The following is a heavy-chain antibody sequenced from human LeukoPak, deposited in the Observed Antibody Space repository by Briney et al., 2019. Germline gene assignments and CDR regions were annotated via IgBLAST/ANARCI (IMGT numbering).Heavy chain of an antibody. Sequence: SETLSLTCTVSGGSVSSSSYYWSWIRQPPGKGLEWIGYIYYSGSTNYNPSLKSRVTISVDTSKNQFSLKLSSVTAADTAVYYCARDKRIEYSSSSDVIYGMDVWGQGTTVTVSS. CDR3: ARDKRIEYSSSSDVIYGMDV. CDR1: GGSVSSSSYY. V-gene: IGHV4-61*01. J-gene: IGHJ6*02. CDR2: IYYSGST. D-gene: IGHD6-6*01.